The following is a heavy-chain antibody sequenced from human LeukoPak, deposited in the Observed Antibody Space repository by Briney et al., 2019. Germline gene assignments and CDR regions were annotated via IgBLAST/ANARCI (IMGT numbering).Heavy chain of an antibody. Sequence: SETLSLTCGVSGGSFSGYFWTWIRQPPGKGLEWIGEIIDSGTTNYNPSLESRVAMSVDTSKNQVSLRLSSVPAADTAVYYCATLYLVNAFDIWGPGTLVTVSS. CDR2: IIDSGTT. D-gene: IGHD2-2*02. CDR1: GGSFSGYF. CDR3: ATLYLVNAFDI. V-gene: IGHV4-34*12. J-gene: IGHJ3*02.